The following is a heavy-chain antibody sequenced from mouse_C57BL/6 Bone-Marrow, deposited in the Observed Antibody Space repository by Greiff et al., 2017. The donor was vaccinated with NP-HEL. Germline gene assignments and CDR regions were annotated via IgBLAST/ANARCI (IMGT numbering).Heavy chain of an antibody. CDR3: ARVSSGYAWFAY. D-gene: IGHD3-2*02. CDR1: GYTFTSYW. Sequence: QVQLQQPGAELVRPGSSVKLSCKASGYTFTSYWMDWVKQRPGQGLEWIGNIYPSDSETHYNQKFKDKATLTVDKSSSTASMQLSSLTSEDSAVYYCARVSSGYAWFAYWGQGTLVTVSA. V-gene: IGHV1-61*01. J-gene: IGHJ3*01. CDR2: IYPSDSET.